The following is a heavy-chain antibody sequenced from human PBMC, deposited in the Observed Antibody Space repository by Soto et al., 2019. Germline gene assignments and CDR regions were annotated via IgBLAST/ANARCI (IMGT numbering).Heavy chain of an antibody. CDR3: ARLPLSSSFGLETIDY. CDR2: IYYSGST. D-gene: IGHD6-6*01. V-gene: IGHV4-39*01. Sequence: QLQLQESGPGLVKPSETLSLTCTVSGGSISSSSYYWGWIRQPPGKGLEWIGSIYYSGSTYYNPSLKSRVTISVDTSKNQFSLKLSSVTAADTAVYYCARLPLSSSFGLETIDYWGQGTLVTVSS. J-gene: IGHJ4*02. CDR1: GGSISSSSYY.